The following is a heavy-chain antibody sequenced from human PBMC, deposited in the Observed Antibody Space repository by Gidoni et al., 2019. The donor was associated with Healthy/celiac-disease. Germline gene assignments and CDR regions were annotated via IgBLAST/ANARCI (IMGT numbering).Heavy chain of an antibody. J-gene: IGHJ5*02. CDR2: MSSSSNYT. CDR3: ARDLDWNYFWFDP. Sequence: EVQLVESGGGPVKPGGSLRLPCAASGLIFSSYSMHWVRQAPGKGLEWVSSMSSSSNYTYYADSVKGRFAISRDNAKNSLYLQMNSLRAEDTAVYYCARDLDWNYFWFDPWGQGTLVTVSS. D-gene: IGHD1-7*01. CDR1: GLIFSSYS. V-gene: IGHV3-21*01.